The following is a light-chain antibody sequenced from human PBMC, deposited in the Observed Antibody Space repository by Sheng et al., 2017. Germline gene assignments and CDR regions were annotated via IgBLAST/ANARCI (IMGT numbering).Light chain of an antibody. V-gene: IGLV3-1*01. CDR3: QAWHSTSYYV. CDR2: QDN. Sequence: SYELTQPPSVSVSPGQTANITCSGHKLGDEYACWYQQKPGQSPVLVIYQDNRRPSGIPERFSGSNSGNTATLTISGTQALDEADYYCQAWHSTSYYVFGTGTKLT. J-gene: IGLJ1*01. CDR1: KLGDEY.